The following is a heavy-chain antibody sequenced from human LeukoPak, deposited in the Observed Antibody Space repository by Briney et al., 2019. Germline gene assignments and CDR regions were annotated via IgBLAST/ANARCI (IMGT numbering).Heavy chain of an antibody. Sequence: SETLSLTCTVSGGSLSRYYWSWIRQPPGKGLEWIGYIYYSGSTNYNPSLKSRVTIPVDTSKNQLSLKLSSVAAADTAVYYCARGYSGSPFDLWGRGTLVTVSS. D-gene: IGHD1-26*01. CDR1: GGSLSRYY. V-gene: IGHV4-59*01. J-gene: IGHJ2*01. CDR2: IYYSGST. CDR3: ARGYSGSPFDL.